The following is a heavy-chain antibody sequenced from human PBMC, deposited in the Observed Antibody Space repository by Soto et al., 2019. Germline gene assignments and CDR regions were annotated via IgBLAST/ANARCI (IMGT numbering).Heavy chain of an antibody. Sequence: ASVKVSCKASGGTFSSYAISWVRQAPGQGLEWMGGIIPIFGTANYAQKFQGRVTITADKSTSTAYMELSSLRSEDTAVYYCARDIVVVPAARGYYGMDVWGQGTTVTVSS. CDR2: IIPIFGTA. V-gene: IGHV1-69*06. J-gene: IGHJ6*02. D-gene: IGHD2-2*01. CDR1: GGTFSSYA. CDR3: ARDIVVVPAARGYYGMDV.